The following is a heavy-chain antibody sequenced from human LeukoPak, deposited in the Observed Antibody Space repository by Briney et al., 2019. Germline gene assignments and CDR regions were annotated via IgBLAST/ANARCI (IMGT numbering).Heavy chain of an antibody. J-gene: IGHJ4*02. CDR1: GHTLSELT. D-gene: IGHD4-11*01. Sequence: ASVKVSCKVSGHTLSELTMYWVRQAPGKGLEWMGGFDPENDERMHARNFRGRVTMTEDTSTDTAYMELSSLRSGDTAVYFCATEMTSVVPDYWGQGTLVTVSS. CDR2: FDPENDER. V-gene: IGHV1-24*01. CDR3: ATEMTSVVPDY.